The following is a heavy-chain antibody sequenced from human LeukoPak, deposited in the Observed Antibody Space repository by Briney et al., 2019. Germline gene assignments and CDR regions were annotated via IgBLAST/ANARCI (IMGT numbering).Heavy chain of an antibody. J-gene: IGHJ4*02. CDR3: ATMRRDSGGYYRPDYYFDY. CDR1: GGSFSGYQ. CDR2: INHSGST. D-gene: IGHD3-22*01. Sequence: PSETLSLTCAVYGGSFSGYQWSWIRQPPGKGLEWIGEINHSGSTNYNPSIKSRVTISEDTSNNQFSLRLSSVTAADTAVYYCATMRRDSGGYYRPDYYFDYWGQGTLVTVSS. V-gene: IGHV4-34*01.